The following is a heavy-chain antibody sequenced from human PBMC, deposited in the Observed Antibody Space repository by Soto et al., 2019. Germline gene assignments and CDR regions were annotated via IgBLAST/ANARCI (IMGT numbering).Heavy chain of an antibody. J-gene: IGHJ4*02. CDR1: GFTFNNYA. V-gene: IGHV3-23*01. CDR2: ISGSGASA. D-gene: IGHD3-3*01. Sequence: GSLRLSCAASGFTFNNYAVNWVRQAPGKGLEWVSAISGSGASAYYADSVQGRFTISRDNSKNTVSLQMSSLRAADTAIYYCTKALDDFWSGHYYAGSDYGGQGTRVTVSS. CDR3: TKALDDFWSGHYYAGSDY.